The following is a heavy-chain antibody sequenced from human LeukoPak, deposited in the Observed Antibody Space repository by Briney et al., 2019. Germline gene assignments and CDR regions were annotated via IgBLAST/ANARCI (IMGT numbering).Heavy chain of an antibody. J-gene: IGHJ4*02. D-gene: IGHD1-1*01. CDR3: ARGPVYGTIDY. CDR1: GGSISSGDYY. V-gene: IGHV4-39*07. Sequence: PSETLSLTCTVSGGSISSGDYYWSWIRQPPGKGLEWIGEINHSGSTNYNPSLKSRVTISVDTSKNQFSLKLSSVTAADTAVYYCARGPVYGTIDYWGQGTLVTVSS. CDR2: INHSGST.